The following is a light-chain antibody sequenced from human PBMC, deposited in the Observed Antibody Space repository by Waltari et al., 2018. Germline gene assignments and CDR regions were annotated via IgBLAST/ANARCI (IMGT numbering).Light chain of an antibody. Sequence: EVFLTQPPGTLSLSPGERATLTCRASQSVNTNYLAWYQKKPGQAPRLLIYGASSGATGIPDRFSGSGSGTDFSLTISRVEPEDFAVYYCQHYGASPLTFGGGTTVEIK. CDR2: GAS. CDR3: QHYGASPLT. J-gene: IGKJ4*01. CDR1: QSVNTNY. V-gene: IGKV3-20*01.